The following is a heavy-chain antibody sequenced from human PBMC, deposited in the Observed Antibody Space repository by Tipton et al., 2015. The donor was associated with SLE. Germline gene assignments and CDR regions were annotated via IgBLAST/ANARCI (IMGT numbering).Heavy chain of an antibody. Sequence: TLSLTCTVSGGSISSHYWSWVRQPPGKGLEWIGEINHSGSTNYNPSLKGRVTISVDTSKNQFSLKLSSVTAADTAVYYCARWGGTGWFDPWGQGTLVTVSS. V-gene: IGHV4-34*01. CDR3: ARWGGTGWFDP. J-gene: IGHJ5*02. CDR2: INHSGST. D-gene: IGHD3-10*01. CDR1: GGSISSHY.